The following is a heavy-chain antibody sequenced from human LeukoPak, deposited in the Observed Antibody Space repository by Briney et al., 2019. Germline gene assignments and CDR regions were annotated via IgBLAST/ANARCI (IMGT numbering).Heavy chain of an antibody. V-gene: IGHV4-59*12. CDR2: IYYSGST. Sequence: SETLSLTCTVSGGSISSYYWSWIRQPPGKGLEWIGYIYYSGSTNYNPSLKSRVDMSVDTSKNQFSLKLRSVTAADTAVYYCARDCSSLSCYLAPADWGQGILVTVSS. CDR3: ARDCSSLSCYLAPAD. J-gene: IGHJ4*02. CDR1: GGSISSYY. D-gene: IGHD2-2*01.